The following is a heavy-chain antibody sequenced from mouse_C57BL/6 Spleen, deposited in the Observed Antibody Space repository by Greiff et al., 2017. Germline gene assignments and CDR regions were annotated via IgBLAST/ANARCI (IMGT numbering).Heavy chain of an antibody. Sequence: LVESGAELVRPGASVTLSCKASGYTFTDYEMHWVKQTPVHGLEWIGAIDPETGGTAYNQKFKGKAILTADKSSSTAYMELRSLTSEDSAVYYCTDDSFAYWGQGTLVTVSA. J-gene: IGHJ3*01. CDR2: IDPETGGT. V-gene: IGHV1-15*01. CDR3: TDDSFAY. D-gene: IGHD2-4*01. CDR1: GYTFTDYE.